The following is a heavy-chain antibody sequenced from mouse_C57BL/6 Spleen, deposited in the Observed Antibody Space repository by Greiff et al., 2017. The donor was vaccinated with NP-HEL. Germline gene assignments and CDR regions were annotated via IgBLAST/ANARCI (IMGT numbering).Heavy chain of an antibody. Sequence: EVQLVESGGDLVKPGGSLKLSCAASGFTFSSYGMSWVRQTPDKRLEWVATISSGGSYTYYPDSVKGRFTISRDNAKNTLYLQMSSLKSEDTAMYYCARHDSGYEVDYWGQGTSVTVSS. D-gene: IGHD3-2*02. J-gene: IGHJ4*01. CDR3: ARHDSGYEVDY. V-gene: IGHV5-6*01. CDR2: ISSGGSYT. CDR1: GFTFSSYG.